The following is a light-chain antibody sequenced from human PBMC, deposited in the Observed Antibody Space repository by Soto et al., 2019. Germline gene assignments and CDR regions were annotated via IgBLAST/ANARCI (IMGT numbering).Light chain of an antibody. CDR2: EVT. Sequence: QSALTQPPASYVSAEQTVSISCAGTRSDVGGYDYVSWYQHQPGKAPNPMIYEVTIRPSEVSDRFSGSKSGNTAYLTVSGLQAEAEADYYCSSYTGGNPSYVFGAGTKV. J-gene: IGLJ1*01. CDR1: RSDVGGYDY. CDR3: SSYTGGNPSYV. V-gene: IGLV2-8*01.